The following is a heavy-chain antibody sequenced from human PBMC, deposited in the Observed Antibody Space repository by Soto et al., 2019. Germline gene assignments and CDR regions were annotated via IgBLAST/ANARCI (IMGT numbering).Heavy chain of an antibody. D-gene: IGHD3-3*01. CDR1: GGPISNGGYY. J-gene: IGHJ6*02. CDR2: IYYSGST. Sequence: SETLSLTCTVSGGPISNGGYYWTWIRQHPGKGLEWIGYIYYSGSTYYNPSLKSRVTISVDTSKNQFSLKLTSVTAADTAVYYCARDVTDFWSGHEGMDVWGQGTTVTVSS. CDR3: ARDVTDFWSGHEGMDV. V-gene: IGHV4-31*03.